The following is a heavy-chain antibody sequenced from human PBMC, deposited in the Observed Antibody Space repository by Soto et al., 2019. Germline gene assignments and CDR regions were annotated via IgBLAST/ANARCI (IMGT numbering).Heavy chain of an antibody. D-gene: IGHD6-19*01. J-gene: IGHJ4*01. V-gene: IGHV4-38-2*02. CDR3: AKAHAMVVAGSTFDY. Sequence: SETLSLTCTVSGYSISSGSYWGWIRQPPGKGPEWIASIYHGGTTFYNPSLKSRVTVSVDKSNNQFSLKLRSVTAADTAVYYCAKAHAMVVAGSTFDYWGHGTLVTVSS. CDR2: IYHGGTT. CDR1: GYSISSGSY.